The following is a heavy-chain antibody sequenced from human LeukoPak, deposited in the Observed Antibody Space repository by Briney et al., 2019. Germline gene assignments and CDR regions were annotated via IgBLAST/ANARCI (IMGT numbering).Heavy chain of an antibody. CDR1: GGSFSGYY. Sequence: SETLSLTGAVYGGSFSGYYWSWIRQPPGKGLEWIGEINHSGSTNYNPSLKSRVTISVDTSKNQFSLKLSSVTAADTAVYYCARGSGRDYWGQGTLVTVSS. D-gene: IGHD3-10*01. V-gene: IGHV4-34*01. CDR2: INHSGST. CDR3: ARGSGRDY. J-gene: IGHJ4*02.